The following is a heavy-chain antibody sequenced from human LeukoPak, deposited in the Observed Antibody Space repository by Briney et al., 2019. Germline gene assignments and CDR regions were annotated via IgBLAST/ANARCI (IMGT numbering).Heavy chain of an antibody. J-gene: IGHJ4*02. Sequence: SETLSLTCTVSGGSISSSSYYWGWIRQPPGKGLEWIGSIYYSGSTYYNPSLKSRVTVSVDRSKNQFSLKLSSVTAADTAVYYCARTHYDVLTGYLYHLDYWGQGTLVTVSS. CDR1: GGSISSSSYY. CDR2: IYYSGST. CDR3: ARTHYDVLTGYLYHLDY. D-gene: IGHD3-9*01. V-gene: IGHV4-39*01.